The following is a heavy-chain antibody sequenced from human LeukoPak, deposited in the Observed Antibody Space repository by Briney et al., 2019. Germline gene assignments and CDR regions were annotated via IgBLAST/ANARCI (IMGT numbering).Heavy chain of an antibody. CDR3: ARDLGGEFNWFDP. Sequence: AASVKVSCKASGSTFSSYAISWVRQAPGQGLEWMGGIIPIFGTANYAQKFQGRVTITADESTSTAYMELSSLRSEDTAVYYCARDLGGEFNWFDPWGQGTLVTVSS. V-gene: IGHV1-69*13. D-gene: IGHD3-3*01. CDR2: IIPIFGTA. J-gene: IGHJ5*02. CDR1: GSTFSSYA.